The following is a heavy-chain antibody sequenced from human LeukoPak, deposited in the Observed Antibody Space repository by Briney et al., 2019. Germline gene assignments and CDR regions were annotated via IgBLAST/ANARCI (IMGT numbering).Heavy chain of an antibody. Sequence: GGSLRLSCAASGFSFSSYRMTWVRQAPGKGLEWVSYISRTSTTIYYADSVKGRFTISRDDAKNSVYLQMNTLKAEDTAVYYCARLGGNLSKWGQGIQVTVSS. J-gene: IGHJ4*02. CDR1: GFSFSSYR. CDR2: ISRTSTTI. CDR3: ARLGGNLSK. V-gene: IGHV3-48*04. D-gene: IGHD1-26*01.